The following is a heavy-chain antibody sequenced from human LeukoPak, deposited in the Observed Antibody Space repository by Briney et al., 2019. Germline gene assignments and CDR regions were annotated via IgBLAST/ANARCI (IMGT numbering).Heavy chain of an antibody. D-gene: IGHD3-22*01. V-gene: IGHV1-2*02. CDR3: ARDERYDSSGYPFDY. Sequence: GASLKVSCKASGYTFTGYFMHWVRQAPGQGLEWMGWINPNSGYANYAQKFQGRVTMTRDTSISTAYMELSRLRSDDTAVYYCARDERYDSSGYPFDYWGQGTLVTVSS. J-gene: IGHJ4*02. CDR1: GYTFTGYF. CDR2: INPNSGYA.